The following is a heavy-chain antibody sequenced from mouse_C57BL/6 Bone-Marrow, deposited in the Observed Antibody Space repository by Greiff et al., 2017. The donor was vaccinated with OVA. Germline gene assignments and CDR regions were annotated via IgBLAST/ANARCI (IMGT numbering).Heavy chain of an antibody. D-gene: IGHD1-1*01. Sequence: VQGVESGAELARPGASVKLSCKASGYTFTSYGISWVKQRTGQGLEWIGEIYPRSGNTYYNEKFKGKATLTAAKSSITAYMELRSLTSEDSAVYFCARATTAVPPTWGQGTTLTVAS. CDR2: IYPRSGNT. V-gene: IGHV1-81*01. CDR3: ARATTAVPPT. J-gene: IGHJ2*01. CDR1: GYTFTSYG.